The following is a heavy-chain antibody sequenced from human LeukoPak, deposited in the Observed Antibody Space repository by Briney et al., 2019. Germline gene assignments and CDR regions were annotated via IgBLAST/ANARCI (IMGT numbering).Heavy chain of an antibody. CDR3: ASSGYVWGSYRPFDY. CDR2: IYYSGST. CDR1: GGSISSSSYY. J-gene: IGHJ4*02. D-gene: IGHD3-16*02. V-gene: IGHV4-39*01. Sequence: SETLSLTCTVSGGSISSSSYYWGWIRQPPGKGLEWMGSIYYSGSTYYNPSLKSRVTISVDTSKNQFSLKLSSVTAADTAVYYCASSGYVWGSYRPFDYWGQGTLVTVSS.